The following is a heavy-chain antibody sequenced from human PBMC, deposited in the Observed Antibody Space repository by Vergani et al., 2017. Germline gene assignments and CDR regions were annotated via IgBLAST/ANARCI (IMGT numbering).Heavy chain of an antibody. CDR1: GFTFSSYA. V-gene: IGHV3-23*01. Sequence: EVQLLESGGGLVQPGGSLRLSCAASGFTFSSYAMSWVRQAPGKGLEWVSAISGSGGSTYYADSVKGRFTISRDNSKNTLYLQMNSLRVEDTAVYYCARDPDIVVVPAAPYYYYYYGMDVWGQGTTVTVSS. J-gene: IGHJ6*02. D-gene: IGHD2-2*01. CDR2: ISGSGGST. CDR3: ARDPDIVVVPAAPYYYYYYGMDV.